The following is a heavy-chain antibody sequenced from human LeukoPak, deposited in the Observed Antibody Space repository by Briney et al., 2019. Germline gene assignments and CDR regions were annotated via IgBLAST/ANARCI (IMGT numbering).Heavy chain of an antibody. CDR1: GFSFTTYW. CDR3: VRGSGSYYY. D-gene: IGHD3-10*01. Sequence: GGSLRLSCAAPGFSFTTYWMSWVRQAPGKGLEWVANLKEDGSEKYYGDSVKGRFTISRDNAKNSLYLQMNSLRAEDTAVYYFVRGSGSYYYWGQGTLVTVSS. CDR2: LKEDGSEK. V-gene: IGHV3-7*04. J-gene: IGHJ4*02.